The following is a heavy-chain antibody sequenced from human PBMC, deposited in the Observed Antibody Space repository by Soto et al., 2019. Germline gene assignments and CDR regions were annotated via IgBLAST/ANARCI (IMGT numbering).Heavy chain of an antibody. J-gene: IGHJ4*02. Sequence: EVLLLESGGGLVQPGGSLRLSCAASGFTFSFYPMSWVRQAPGKGLEWVSGISSSAGTTYYADSVKGRFTISRDNSRDTLSLQMTALTIEDSSVYYCTKSSGGSSSVGMDYWGQGTRVTVSS. V-gene: IGHV3-23*01. D-gene: IGHD6-6*01. CDR1: GFTFSFYP. CDR3: TKSSGGSSSVGMDY. CDR2: ISSSAGTT.